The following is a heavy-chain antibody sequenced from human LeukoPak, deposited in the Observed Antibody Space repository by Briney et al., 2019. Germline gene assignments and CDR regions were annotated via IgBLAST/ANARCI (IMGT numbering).Heavy chain of an antibody. D-gene: IGHD4-23*01. J-gene: IGHJ4*02. CDR1: GFTFSSYS. Sequence: PGGSLRLSCAASGFTFSSYSMNWVRQAPGKGLEWVSSISSSSSYIYYADSVKGRFTISRDNAKNPLYLQMNSLRAEDTAVYYCARDRYGGEYLHDYWGQGTLVTVSS. CDR2: ISSSSSYI. V-gene: IGHV3-21*01. CDR3: ARDRYGGEYLHDY.